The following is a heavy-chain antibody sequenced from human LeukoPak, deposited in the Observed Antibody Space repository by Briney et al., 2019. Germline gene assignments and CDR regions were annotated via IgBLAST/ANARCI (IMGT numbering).Heavy chain of an antibody. D-gene: IGHD2-2*01. Sequence: GASVKVSCKASGYTFTSYGISWVRQAPGQGLEWMGWISAYNGNTNYAQKLQGRVTMTTDTSTSTAYMELRSLRSDDTAVYYCAREVEYCSSTSCYQGLVWDYWGQGTLVTVSS. CDR1: GYTFTSYG. J-gene: IGHJ4*02. V-gene: IGHV1-18*01. CDR2: ISAYNGNT. CDR3: AREVEYCSSTSCYQGLVWDY.